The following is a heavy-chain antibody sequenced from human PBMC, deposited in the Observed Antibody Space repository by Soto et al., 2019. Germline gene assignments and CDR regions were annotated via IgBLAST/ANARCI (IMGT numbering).Heavy chain of an antibody. CDR3: ARAGDSYMTTVVTPFDY. CDR2: IIPIFGTA. V-gene: IGHV1-69*01. CDR1: GGTFSSYA. D-gene: IGHD4-17*01. J-gene: IGHJ4*02. Sequence: QVQLVQSGAEVKKPGSSVKVSCKASGGTFSSYAISWVRQAPGQGLEWMGGIIPIFGTANYAQKFQGRVTITADESTSADYMELSSLISEDTAVYYCARAGDSYMTTVVTPFDYWGQGTLVTVSS.